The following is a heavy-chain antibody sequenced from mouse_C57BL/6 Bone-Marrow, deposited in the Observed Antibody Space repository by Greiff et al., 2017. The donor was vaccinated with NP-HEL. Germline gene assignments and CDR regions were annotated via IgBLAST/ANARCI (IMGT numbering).Heavy chain of an antibody. Sequence: QVQLQQPGAELVKPGASVKMSCKASGYTFTSYWITWVKQRPGQGLEWIGDISPGSGSTNYNEKFKSKATLTVDTSSSTAYMQLSSLTSEDSAVYYCARGYYGSSPTWFAYWGQGTLVTVSA. CDR1: GYTFTSYW. CDR3: ARGYYGSSPTWFAY. D-gene: IGHD1-1*01. J-gene: IGHJ3*01. CDR2: ISPGSGST. V-gene: IGHV1-55*01.